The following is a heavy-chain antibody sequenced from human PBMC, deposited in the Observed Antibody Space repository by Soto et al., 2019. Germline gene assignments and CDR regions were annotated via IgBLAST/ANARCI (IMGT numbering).Heavy chain of an antibody. CDR3: ARPRPGDLESCSSTSCSKGYGMDV. J-gene: IGHJ6*04. V-gene: IGHV5-10-1*01. CDR1: GYRFTSYW. D-gene: IGHD2-2*01. CDR2: IDPSDSYT. Sequence: WQALKISCKGSGYRFTSYWISWVRQMPGKGLVWMERIDPSDSYTNYSPSFQGHFTISADKAISTAYLQWSSLKASYTALYYCARPRPGDLESCSSTSCSKGYGMDVRGKRIRGTAYS.